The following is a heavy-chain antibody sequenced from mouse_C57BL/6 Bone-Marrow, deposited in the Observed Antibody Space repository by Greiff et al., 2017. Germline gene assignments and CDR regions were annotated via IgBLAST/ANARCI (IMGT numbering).Heavy chain of an antibody. CDR2: IDPSDSET. J-gene: IGHJ2*01. CDR3: ASSSGSVDY. D-gene: IGHD3-2*02. V-gene: IGHV1-52*01. Sequence: QVQLQQSGAELVRPGSSVKLSCKASGYTFTSYWMHWVKQRPIQGLEWIGNIDPSDSETHSNQKFKDQATLTVDKSSSTAYMQLSSRTSEDSAVYYCASSSGSVDYWGQGTTLTVSS. CDR1: GYTFTSYW.